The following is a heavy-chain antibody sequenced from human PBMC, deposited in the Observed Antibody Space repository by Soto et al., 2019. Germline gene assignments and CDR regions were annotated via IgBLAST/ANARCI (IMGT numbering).Heavy chain of an antibody. CDR3: ASTIAAAGPRAYYYYGMDV. CDR2: ISYDGSNK. D-gene: IGHD6-13*01. CDR1: GFTFSSYA. V-gene: IGHV3-30-3*01. J-gene: IGHJ6*02. Sequence: PGGALRPPCAASGFTFSSYAIHWGRQAPGKGLEWVAVISYDGSNKYYADSVKGRFTISRDNSKNTLYLQMNSLRAEDTAVYYCASTIAAAGPRAYYYYGMDVWGQGTTVTVSS.